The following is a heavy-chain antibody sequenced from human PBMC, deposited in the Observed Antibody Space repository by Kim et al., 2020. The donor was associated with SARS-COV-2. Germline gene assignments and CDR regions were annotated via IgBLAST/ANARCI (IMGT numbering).Heavy chain of an antibody. Sequence: SETLSLTCAVYGGSFSGYYWSWIRQPPGKGLEWIGEINHSGSTNYNPSLKSRVTISVDTSKNQFSLKLSSVTAADTAVYYCARLRGYSYGYVGYYYGMDV. CDR1: GGSFSGYY. D-gene: IGHD5-18*01. V-gene: IGHV4-34*01. CDR2: INHSGST. J-gene: IGHJ6*01. CDR3: ARLRGYSYGYVGYYYGMDV.